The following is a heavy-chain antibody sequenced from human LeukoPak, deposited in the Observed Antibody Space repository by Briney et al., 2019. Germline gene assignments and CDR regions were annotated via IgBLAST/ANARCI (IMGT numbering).Heavy chain of an antibody. V-gene: IGHV4-39*01. CDR3: ARHVSAYSSGLPYYMDV. Sequence: SETLSLTCTVSGGSISSYYWSWIRQPPGKGLEWIGSIYYSGSTYYNPSLKSRVTIDASKNQFSLKLSSVTAADTAVYYCARHVSAYSSGLPYYMDVWGKGTTVTVSS. J-gene: IGHJ6*03. D-gene: IGHD6-19*01. CDR2: IYYSGST. CDR1: GGSISSYY.